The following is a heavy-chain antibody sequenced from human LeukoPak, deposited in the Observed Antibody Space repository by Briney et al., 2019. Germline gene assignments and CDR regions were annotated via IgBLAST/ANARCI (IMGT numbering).Heavy chain of an antibody. D-gene: IGHD5-12*01. Sequence: GGSLRLSCAASQFTFSNYDMSSVRQAPGRRLEWGSVINSGGSSTSYADSVKGRFTISRDNSENTVYLQMNSLRAEDTAVYYCAKRGSGLYFDYWGQGTLVTVSS. CDR1: QFTFSNYD. CDR3: AKRGSGLYFDY. CDR2: INSGGSST. J-gene: IGHJ4*02. V-gene: IGHV3-23*03.